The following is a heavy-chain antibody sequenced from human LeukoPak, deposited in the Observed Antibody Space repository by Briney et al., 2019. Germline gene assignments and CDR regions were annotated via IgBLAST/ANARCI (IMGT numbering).Heavy chain of an antibody. V-gene: IGHV3-15*01. CDR3: TTPYYYGSGTITPIYYFDY. CDR1: GFTVSSNY. Sequence: PGGSLRLSCAASGFTVSSNYMSWVRPAPGKGLEWVGRIKSRTDGGTTDYAAPVKGKFTISGDDSKNTLYLQMNSLNTEDTAVYYCTTPYYYGSGTITPIYYFDYWGQGTLVTVSS. CDR2: IKSRTDGGTT. D-gene: IGHD3-10*01. J-gene: IGHJ4*02.